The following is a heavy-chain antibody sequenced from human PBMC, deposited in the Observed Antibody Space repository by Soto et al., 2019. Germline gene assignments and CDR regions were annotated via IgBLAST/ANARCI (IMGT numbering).Heavy chain of an antibody. CDR2: ISGSGGST. D-gene: IGHD3-3*01. CDR1: GFTFSSYA. CDR3: ARAKGPRRFWSGYYTYFDY. J-gene: IGHJ4*02. V-gene: IGHV3-23*01. Sequence: GGSLRLSCAASGFTFSSYAMSWVRQAPGKGLEWVSAISGSGGSTYYADSVKGRFTISRDNSKNTLYLQMNSLRAEDTAVYYCARAKGPRRFWSGYYTYFDYWGQGTLVTVSS.